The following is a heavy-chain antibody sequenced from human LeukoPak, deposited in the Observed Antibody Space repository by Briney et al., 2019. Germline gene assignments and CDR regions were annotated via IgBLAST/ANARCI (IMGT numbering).Heavy chain of an antibody. V-gene: IGHV4-59*02. CDR2: IYTSGST. Sequence: SETLSLTCTVSGGSVNNYYWSWIRQPPGKGLEWIGRIYTSGSTNYNPSLKSRVTISVDTSKNQFSLKLSSVTAADTAVYYCARGAPGRPYSSGWYYFDYWGQGTLVTVSS. J-gene: IGHJ4*02. D-gene: IGHD6-19*01. CDR1: GGSVNNYY. CDR3: ARGAPGRPYSSGWYYFDY.